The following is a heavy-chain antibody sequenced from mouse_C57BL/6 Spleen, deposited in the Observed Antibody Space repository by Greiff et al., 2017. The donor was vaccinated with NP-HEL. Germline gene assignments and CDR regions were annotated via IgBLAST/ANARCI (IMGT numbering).Heavy chain of an antibody. Sequence: QVHLKPSGALLLHPGASVQLSFKASVYTFPVYSIHFVKPRSFQGLSWIGCFSPGCGSIKYNEKFKDKATLTADKSSSTVYMELSRLTSEDSAVYFCARHEKEIYDGYPFAYWGQGTLVTVSA. CDR2: FSPGCGSI. J-gene: IGHJ3*01. D-gene: IGHD2-3*01. CDR3: ARHEKEIYDGYPFAY. CDR1: VYTFPVYS. V-gene: IGHV1-62-2*01.